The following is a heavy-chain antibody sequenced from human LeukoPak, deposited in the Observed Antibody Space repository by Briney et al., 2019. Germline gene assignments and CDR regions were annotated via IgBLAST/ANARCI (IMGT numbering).Heavy chain of an antibody. J-gene: IGHJ5*02. Sequence: GGSLRLSCAASGFTFDDYGMSWVRQAPGRGLEWVSGINWNGGSTGYADSVKGRFTISRDNAKNSLYLQMNSLRAEDTALYYCAREFIVDTAMPPGPWGQGTLVTVSS. D-gene: IGHD5-18*01. CDR1: GFTFDDYG. CDR2: INWNGGST. V-gene: IGHV3-20*04. CDR3: AREFIVDTAMPPGP.